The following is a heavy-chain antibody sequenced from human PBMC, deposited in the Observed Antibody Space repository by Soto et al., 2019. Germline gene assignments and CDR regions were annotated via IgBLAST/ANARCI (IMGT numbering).Heavy chain of an antibody. CDR2: IIPIFGTA. CDR1: GGTFSSYA. CDR3: ARSRVVALWFGGPYISPCGMDV. D-gene: IGHD3-10*01. Sequence: ASVKVSCKASGGTFSSYAISWVRQAPGQGLEWMGGIIPIFGTANYAQKFQGRVTITADESTSTAYMELSSLRSEDTAVYYCARSRVVALWFGGPYISPCGMDVWGQGTTVTVSS. V-gene: IGHV1-69*13. J-gene: IGHJ6*02.